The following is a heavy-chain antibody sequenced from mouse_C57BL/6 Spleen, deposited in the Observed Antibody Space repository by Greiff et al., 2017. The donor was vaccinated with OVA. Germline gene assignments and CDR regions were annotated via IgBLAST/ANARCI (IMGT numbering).Heavy chain of an antibody. CDR3: ARYSNYDGGFAY. D-gene: IGHD2-5*01. CDR1: GYAFSSSW. Sequence: VQRVESGPELVKPGASVKISCKASGYAFSSSWMNWVKQRPGKGLEWIGRIYPGDGDTNYNGKFKGKATLTADKSSSTAYMQLSSLTSEDSAVYFCARYSNYDGGFAYWGQGTLVTVSA. CDR2: IYPGDGDT. J-gene: IGHJ3*01. V-gene: IGHV1-82*01.